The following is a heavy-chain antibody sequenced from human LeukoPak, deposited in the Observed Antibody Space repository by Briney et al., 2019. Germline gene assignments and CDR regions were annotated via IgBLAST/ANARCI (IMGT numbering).Heavy chain of an antibody. J-gene: IGHJ4*02. D-gene: IGHD3-22*01. CDR3: ARAVYDSSGYFFDY. V-gene: IGHV4-4*02. Sequence: SETLSLTCAVSGGSISSNNWWSWVRQPPGKGLEWIGEMYHSGSTNYNPSLKSRVTISVDKSKNQFSLKLTSVTAADTAVYYCARAVYDSSGYFFDYWGQGTLVTVSS. CDR1: GGSISSNNW. CDR2: MYHSGST.